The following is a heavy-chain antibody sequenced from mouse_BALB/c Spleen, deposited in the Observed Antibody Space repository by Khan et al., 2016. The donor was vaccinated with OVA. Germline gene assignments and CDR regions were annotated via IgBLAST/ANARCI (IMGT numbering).Heavy chain of an antibody. CDR2: INPNDGCT. Sequence: QVQLKQSGAELVKPGASVKLSCKASGYTFSSYYMSWVKQSPGQGLEWIGAINPNDGCTNFNDKFKSKATLTVDKSSSTAYIQLSSLTSEDSAVYFCVRSGYGSFAYWGQGTLVTVSA. CDR1: GYTFSSYY. J-gene: IGHJ3*01. CDR3: VRSGYGSFAY. D-gene: IGHD2-2*01. V-gene: IGHV1S81*02.